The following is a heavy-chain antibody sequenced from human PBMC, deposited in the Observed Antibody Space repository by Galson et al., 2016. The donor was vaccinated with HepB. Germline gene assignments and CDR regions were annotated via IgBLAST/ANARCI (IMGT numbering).Heavy chain of an antibody. CDR3: AREFTPMVRGLYYYYGMDV. V-gene: IGHV1-69*13. Sequence: SVKVSCKASGGTFSSYAISWVRQAPGQGLEWMGEIIPIFGTANYAQKFQGRVTITADESTSTAYMELSSLRSEDTAVYYCAREFTPMVRGLYYYYGMDVWGQGTTVTVSS. CDR1: GGTFSSYA. CDR2: IIPIFGTA. D-gene: IGHD3-10*01. J-gene: IGHJ6*02.